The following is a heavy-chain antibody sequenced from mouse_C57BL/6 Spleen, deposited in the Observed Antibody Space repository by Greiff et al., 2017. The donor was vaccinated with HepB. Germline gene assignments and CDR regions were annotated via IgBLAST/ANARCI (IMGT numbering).Heavy chain of an antibody. V-gene: IGHV1-69*01. CDR2: IDPSDSYT. D-gene: IGHD1-1*01. CDR3: ARGRGNYYGSSYGGYFDV. CDR1: GYTFTSYW. Sequence: QVQLQQPGAELVMPGASVKLSCKASGYTFTSYWMHWVKQRPGQGLEWIGEIDPSDSYTNYNQKFKGKSTLTVDKSSSTAYMQLSSLTSEDSAVYDCARGRGNYYGSSYGGYFDVWGTGTTVTVSS. J-gene: IGHJ1*03.